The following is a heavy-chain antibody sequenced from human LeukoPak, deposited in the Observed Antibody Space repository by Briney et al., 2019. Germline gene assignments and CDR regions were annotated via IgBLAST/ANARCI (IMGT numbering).Heavy chain of an antibody. Sequence: SQTLSLTCTVSGGSINRDVYYWSWIRQHPGKGLEWIGYIYYSGSTYYNPSLKSRLTISVDTSKNQFSLKLSSVTTADTAVYYCARDESGSYFDYWGQGTLVTVSS. J-gene: IGHJ4*02. V-gene: IGHV4-31*03. D-gene: IGHD5-12*01. CDR1: GGSINRDVYY. CDR2: IYYSGST. CDR3: ARDESGSYFDY.